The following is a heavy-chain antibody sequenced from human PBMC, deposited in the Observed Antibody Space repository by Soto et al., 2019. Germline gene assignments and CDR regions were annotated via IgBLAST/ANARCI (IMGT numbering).Heavy chain of an antibody. D-gene: IGHD5-12*01. J-gene: IGHJ4*02. Sequence: QLQLQESGPGLVKPSETLSLTCTVSGGSISSSSYYWGWIRQPPGKGLEWIGSIYYSGSTYYNPSLKSRVTISVDTSKNQFSLKLSSVTAADTAVYYCARHVQDIVATIPDYWGQGTLVTVSS. CDR2: IYYSGST. CDR3: ARHVQDIVATIPDY. CDR1: GGSISSSSYY. V-gene: IGHV4-39*01.